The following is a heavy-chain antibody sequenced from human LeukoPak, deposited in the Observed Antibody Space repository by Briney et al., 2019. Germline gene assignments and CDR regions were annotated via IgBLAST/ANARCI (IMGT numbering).Heavy chain of an antibody. J-gene: IGHJ3*01. CDR3: AKDPNGDFVGAFDS. Sequence: GGSLRLSCAASGFTFSAYAMVWVRQAPGRGLEWVSGITGSGHVSYYADSVKDRFAISRDNSMNTLYLQMTSLRAEDAAIYYCAKDPNGDFVGAFDSWGQGTKVIVSS. CDR1: GFTFSAYA. D-gene: IGHD4-17*01. V-gene: IGHV3-23*01. CDR2: ITGSGHVS.